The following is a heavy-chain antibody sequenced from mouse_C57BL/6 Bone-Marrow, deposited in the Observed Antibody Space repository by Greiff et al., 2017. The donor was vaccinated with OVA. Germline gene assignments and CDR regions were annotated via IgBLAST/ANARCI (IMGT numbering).Heavy chain of an antibody. CDR3: ARHYYGNYFYYAMDY. D-gene: IGHD2-1*01. CDR2: ISSGGSYT. Sequence: DVHLVESGGDLVKPGGSLKLSCAASGFTFSSYGMSWVRQTPDKRLEWVATISSGGSYTYYPDSVKGRFTISRDNAKNTLYLQMSSLKSEDTAMYYCARHYYGNYFYYAMDYWGQGTSVTVSS. CDR1: GFTFSSYG. V-gene: IGHV5-6*01. J-gene: IGHJ4*01.